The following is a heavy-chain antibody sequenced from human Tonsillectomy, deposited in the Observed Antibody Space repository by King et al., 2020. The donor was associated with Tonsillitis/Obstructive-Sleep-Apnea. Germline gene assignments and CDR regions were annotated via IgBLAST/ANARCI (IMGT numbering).Heavy chain of an antibody. CDR2: INPLGGST. D-gene: IGHD6-13*01. CDR3: ARDQGSSWEEGMDV. V-gene: IGHV1-46*01. J-gene: IGHJ6*02. Sequence: VQLVESGAEVKKPGASMKVSCKASGYTFTSYYMHWVRQAPGQGLEWMGIINPLGGSTSYAQRFQGRVTMTRDTSTSTVYMELSSLRSKDTAIYYCARDQGSSWEEGMDVWGQGTTVTVSS. CDR1: GYTFTSYY.